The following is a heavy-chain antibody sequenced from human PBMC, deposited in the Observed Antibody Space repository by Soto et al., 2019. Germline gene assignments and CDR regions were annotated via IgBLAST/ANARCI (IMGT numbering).Heavy chain of an antibody. Sequence: EVRLVESGGGLVQPGGSLRLSCAASGFTFSSYDMHWVRQPTGKGLEWVSAIGTAGDTYYPGSVKGRFTISRENAKNSLYLQMNSLRAGDTAVYYCARALPSSDYYGMDVWGQGTTVTVSS. D-gene: IGHD6-6*01. CDR1: GFTFSSYD. CDR3: ARALPSSDYYGMDV. J-gene: IGHJ6*02. CDR2: IGTAGDT. V-gene: IGHV3-13*04.